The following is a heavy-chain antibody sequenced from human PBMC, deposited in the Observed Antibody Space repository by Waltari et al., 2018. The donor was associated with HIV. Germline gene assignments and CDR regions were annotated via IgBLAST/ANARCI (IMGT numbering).Heavy chain of an antibody. Sequence: EVRLVQSGAEVKKSGESLKISCKGSGYKFNNYWIAWVRQMPGKGLEWMGSIYAGDSDARYNPSFQGQVTMSVDKSTNTAYLEWGSLRASDTATYYCARNNDDYDWFDPWGQGTLVTVSS. J-gene: IGHJ5*02. D-gene: IGHD4-17*01. V-gene: IGHV5-51*01. CDR2: IYAGDSDA. CDR3: ARNNDDYDWFDP. CDR1: GYKFNNYW.